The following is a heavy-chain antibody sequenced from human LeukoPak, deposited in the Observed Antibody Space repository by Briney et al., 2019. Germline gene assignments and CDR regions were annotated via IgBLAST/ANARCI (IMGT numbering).Heavy chain of an antibody. CDR2: ISGSGGST. CDR3: ARSGTGGRSSPY. Sequence: PGGSLRLSCAASGFTFSSYAMSWVRQAPGKGLEWVSAISGSGGSTYYADSVKGRFTISRDNSKNTLYLQMNSLRAEDTALYYYARSGTGGRSSPYWGQGTLVTVSS. V-gene: IGHV3-23*01. J-gene: IGHJ4*02. D-gene: IGHD1-1*01. CDR1: GFTFSSYA.